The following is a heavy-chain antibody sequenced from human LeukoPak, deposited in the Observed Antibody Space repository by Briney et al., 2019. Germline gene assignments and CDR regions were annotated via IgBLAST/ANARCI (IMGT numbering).Heavy chain of an antibody. Sequence: PGGSLRLSCAASGFTFSNAWMSWVRQAPGKGLEWVGRIKSKTDGGTTDYAAPVKGRFTISRDDSKNTLYLQMNSLKTEDTAVYYCTKEPVGATVNYWGQGTLVTVSS. CDR2: IKSKTDGGTT. CDR1: GFTFSNAW. D-gene: IGHD1-26*01. J-gene: IGHJ4*02. V-gene: IGHV3-15*01. CDR3: TKEPVGATVNY.